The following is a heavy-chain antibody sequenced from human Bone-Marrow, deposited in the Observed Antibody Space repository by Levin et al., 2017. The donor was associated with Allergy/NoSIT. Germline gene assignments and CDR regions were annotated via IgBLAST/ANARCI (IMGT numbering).Heavy chain of an antibody. Sequence: AGGSLRLSCAASGFTFSGSAMHWVRQASGKGLEWVGRIRSKANSYATAYAASVKGRFTISRDDSKNTAYLQMNSLKTEDTAVYYCTRFAFGLQRDYWGQGTLVTVSS. V-gene: IGHV3-73*01. J-gene: IGHJ4*02. CDR3: TRFAFGLQRDY. CDR1: GFTFSGSA. CDR2: IRSKANSYAT. D-gene: IGHD3-16*01.